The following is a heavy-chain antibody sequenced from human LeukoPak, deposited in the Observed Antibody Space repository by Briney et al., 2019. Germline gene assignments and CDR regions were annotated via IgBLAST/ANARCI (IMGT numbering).Heavy chain of an antibody. CDR1: GFTFSSYA. Sequence: PGGSLRLSCAASGFTFSSYAMSWVRQAPGKGLGWVSAIGGSGGSTYYADSVKGRFTISRDNSKNTLYLQMNSLRAEDTAVYYCAKDLGIAVAGTVDYWGQGTLVTVSS. V-gene: IGHV3-23*01. J-gene: IGHJ4*02. D-gene: IGHD6-19*01. CDR3: AKDLGIAVAGTVDY. CDR2: IGGSGGST.